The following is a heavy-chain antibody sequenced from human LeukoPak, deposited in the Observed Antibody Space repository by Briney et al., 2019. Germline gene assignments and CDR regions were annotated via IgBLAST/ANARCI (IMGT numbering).Heavy chain of an antibody. CDR2: IYYSGST. V-gene: IGHV4-59*01. D-gene: IGHD6-6*01. CDR1: GGSISSYY. CDR3: ARGSPIAARPSYYYYYMDV. J-gene: IGHJ6*03. Sequence: PSETLSLTCTVSGGSISSYYWSWIRQPPGKGLEWIGYIYYSGSTNYNPSLKSRVTISVDTSKNQFSLKLSSVTAADTAVYYCARGSPIAARPSYYYYYMDVWGKGTTVTVSS.